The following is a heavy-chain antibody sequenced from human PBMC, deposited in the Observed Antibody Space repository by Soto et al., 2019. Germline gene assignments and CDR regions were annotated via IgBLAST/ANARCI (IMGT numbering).Heavy chain of an antibody. Sequence: QITLKESGPTLVKPTQTLTLTCTFSGFSLSTSGVGVGWIRQPPGKALEWLALIYWDDDKRYSPSLKSRLTITKDTSKNQVVLTMTNMDPVDTGTYYCEHFGSTWYSFDYWGQGTLVTVSS. CDR2: IYWDDDK. J-gene: IGHJ4*02. D-gene: IGHD6-13*01. CDR1: GFSLSTSGVG. V-gene: IGHV2-5*02. CDR3: EHFGSTWYSFDY.